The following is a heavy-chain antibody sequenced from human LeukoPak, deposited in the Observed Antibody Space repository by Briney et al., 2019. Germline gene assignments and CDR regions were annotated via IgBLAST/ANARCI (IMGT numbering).Heavy chain of an antibody. CDR3: ARVSGLGYCSGGSCLEVGY. CDR1: GFTFSSHN. Sequence: GGSLRLSCAASGFTFSSHNMNWVRQAPGKGLEWVSSISSSSSYIYYADSVKGRFTISRDNAKNSLYLQMNSLRAEDTAVYYCARVSGLGYCSGGSCLEVGYWGQGTLVTVSS. V-gene: IGHV3-21*01. J-gene: IGHJ4*02. CDR2: ISSSSSYI. D-gene: IGHD2-15*01.